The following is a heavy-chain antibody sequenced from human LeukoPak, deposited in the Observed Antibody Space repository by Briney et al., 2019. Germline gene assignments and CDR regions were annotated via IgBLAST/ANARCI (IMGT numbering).Heavy chain of an antibody. Sequence: TSETLSLTCTVSGGSISSYYWSWIRQPAGKGLEWIGRIYTSGSTNYNPSLKSRVTMSVDTSKNQFSLKLSSVTAADTAVYYCARAGIAAAGPYYFDYWGQGTLVTVSS. J-gene: IGHJ4*02. CDR3: ARAGIAAAGPYYFDY. V-gene: IGHV4-4*07. CDR1: GGSISSYY. D-gene: IGHD6-13*01. CDR2: IYTSGST.